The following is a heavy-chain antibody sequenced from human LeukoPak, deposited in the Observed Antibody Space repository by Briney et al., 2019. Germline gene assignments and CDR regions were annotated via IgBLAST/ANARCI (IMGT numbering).Heavy chain of an antibody. J-gene: IGHJ4*02. CDR1: GGSISSYY. Sequence: SETLSLTCTVSGGSISSYYWSWIRQPPGKGLEWIGYIYYSGSTNYNPSLKSRVTISVDTSKNQFSLKLSSVTAADTAMYYCARVWGSYRYTEGAYFDYWGQGTLVTVSS. V-gene: IGHV4-59*01. CDR3: ARVWGSYRYTEGAYFDY. D-gene: IGHD3-16*02. CDR2: IYYSGST.